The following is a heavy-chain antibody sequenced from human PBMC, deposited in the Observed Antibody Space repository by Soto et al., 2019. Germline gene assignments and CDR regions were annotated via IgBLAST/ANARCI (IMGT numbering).Heavy chain of an antibody. CDR2: IDPSDSYT. CDR3: ARDAPLCYYGSGNNLGY. V-gene: IGHV5-10-1*01. Sequence: PGESLKISCKGSGYSFTSYWISWVRQMPGKGLEWMGRIDPSDSYTNYSPSFQGHVTISADKSISTAYLQWSSLKASDTAMYYCARDAPLCYYGSGNNLGYWGQGTLVTVS. D-gene: IGHD3-10*01. J-gene: IGHJ4*02. CDR1: GYSFTSYW.